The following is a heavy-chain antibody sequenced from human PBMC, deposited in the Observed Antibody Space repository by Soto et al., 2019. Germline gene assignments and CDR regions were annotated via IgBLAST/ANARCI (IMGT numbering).Heavy chain of an antibody. CDR2: ISWNSGSI. V-gene: IGHV3-9*01. Sequence: PGGSLRLSCAASGFTFDDYAMHWVRQAPGKGLEWVSGISWNSGSIGYADSVKGRFTISRDNAKNSLYLQMNSLRAEDTALYYCAKAKLWYSSSWYDHWGQGTLVTVSS. D-gene: IGHD6-13*01. CDR1: GFTFDDYA. CDR3: AKAKLWYSSSWYDH. J-gene: IGHJ5*02.